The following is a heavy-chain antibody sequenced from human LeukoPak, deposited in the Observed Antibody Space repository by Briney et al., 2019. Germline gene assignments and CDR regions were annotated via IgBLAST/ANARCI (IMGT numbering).Heavy chain of an antibody. CDR3: ARDCSSTSCRRDY. V-gene: IGHV1-46*01. CDR2: INPSGGST. D-gene: IGHD2-2*01. CDR1: GYTFTTYD. Sequence: ASVKVSCKATGYTFTTYDINWVRQASGQGIEWMGIINPSGGSTSYAQKFQGRVTMTRDTSTSTVYMELSSLRSEDTAVYYCARDCSSTSCRRDYWGQGTLVTVSS. J-gene: IGHJ4*02.